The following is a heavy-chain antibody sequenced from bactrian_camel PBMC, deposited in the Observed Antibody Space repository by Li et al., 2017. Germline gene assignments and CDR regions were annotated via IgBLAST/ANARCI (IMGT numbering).Heavy chain of an antibody. J-gene: IGHJ6*01. V-gene: IGHV3S55*01. CDR3: AAECAPDEAGGFRY. Sequence: HVQLVESGGGSVQVGGSLRLSCVASGDTIGRYCMGWFRQIPDKEREGVAGIESDGSTSYADSVKGRFTVSQDSAKKTLYLQMDSLKPEDTAMYYCAAECAPDEAGGFRYWGQGTQVTVS. CDR2: IESDGST. D-gene: IGHD6*01. CDR1: GDTIGRYC.